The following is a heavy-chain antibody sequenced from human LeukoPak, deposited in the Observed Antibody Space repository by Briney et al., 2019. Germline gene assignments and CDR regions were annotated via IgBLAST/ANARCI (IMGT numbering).Heavy chain of an antibody. V-gene: IGHV1-18*01. J-gene: IGHJ4*02. CDR3: AKNRGATWWDLVDY. CDR1: GHTFINFG. D-gene: IGHD1-26*01. CDR2: ISADNGNT. Sequence: ASVKVSCKASGHTFINFGVTWVRQAPGQGLEWMGWISADNGNTNNAQKFQGGVTMSIDTSTSTAYMELRSLRSDDTAVYYCAKNRGATWWDLVDYWGQGTLVTVSS.